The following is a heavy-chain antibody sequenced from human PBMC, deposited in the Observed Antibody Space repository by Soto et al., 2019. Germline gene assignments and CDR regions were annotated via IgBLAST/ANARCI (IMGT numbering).Heavy chain of an antibody. CDR3: ARLNSWKIPHILTGYYQWYFDY. D-gene: IGHD3-9*01. CDR1: GGSISSYY. Sequence: SETLSLTCTVSGGSISSYYWSWIRQPPGKGLEWIGYIYYSGSTNYNPSLKSRVTISVDTSKNQFSLKLSSVTAADTAVYYCARLNSWKIPHILTGYYQWYFDYWGQGTLVTVSS. V-gene: IGHV4-59*08. J-gene: IGHJ4*02. CDR2: IYYSGST.